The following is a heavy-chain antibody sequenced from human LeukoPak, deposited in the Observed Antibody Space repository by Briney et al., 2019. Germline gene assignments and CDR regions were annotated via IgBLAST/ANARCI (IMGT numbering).Heavy chain of an antibody. CDR3: ARGFSADNFDY. D-gene: IGHD6-13*01. V-gene: IGHV4-30-4*01. CDR1: GGSISSGDYY. J-gene: IGHJ4*02. CDR2: IYYSGST. Sequence: SETLSLTCTVSGGSISSGDYYWSWIRQPPGKGLEWIGYIYYSGSTYYNPSLKSRVTISVDTSKNQFSLKLSSVTAADTAVYYCARGFSADNFDYWGQGTLVTVSS.